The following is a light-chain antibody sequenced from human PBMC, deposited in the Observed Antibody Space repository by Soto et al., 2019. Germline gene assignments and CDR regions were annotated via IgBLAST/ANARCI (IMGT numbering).Light chain of an antibody. J-gene: IGKJ2*01. CDR2: GAS. V-gene: IGKV3-15*01. CDR3: QQYNTWYT. CDR1: QSVSRN. Sequence: EIVMTQSPATLSVSPGERATLSCRASQSVSRNLAWYQQKPGQAPRLLIYGASTRATGIPARFSGSGSGTEFTLTISSLQYEDFAVYYCQQYNTWYTFGQGTKLEIK.